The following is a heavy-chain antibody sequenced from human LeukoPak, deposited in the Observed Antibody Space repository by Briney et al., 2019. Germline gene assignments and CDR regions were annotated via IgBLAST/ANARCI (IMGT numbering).Heavy chain of an antibody. V-gene: IGHV1-2*04. J-gene: IGHJ5*01. CDR2: INPNSGGT. Sequence: ASVKVSCKASGYTFTGYHMHWVRQAPGQGLEWMGWINPNSGGTNYAQKFQGWVTMTRDTSISTAYMELSRLRSDDTAVYYCARDQQFNWFDPWGQGTLVTVSS. CDR1: GYTFTGYH. CDR3: ARDQQFNWFDP. D-gene: IGHD4-11*01.